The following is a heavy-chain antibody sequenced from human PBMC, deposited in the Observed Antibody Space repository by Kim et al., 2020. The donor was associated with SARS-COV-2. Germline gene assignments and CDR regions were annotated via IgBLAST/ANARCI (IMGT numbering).Heavy chain of an antibody. V-gene: IGHV3-33*05. D-gene: IGHD3-10*01. CDR3: ARDSYYGSGSYYFLLNPGISRYYYYYGMDV. CDR1: GFTFGSYG. CDR2: ISYDGSNK. Sequence: GGSLRLSCAASGFTFGSYGMHWVRQAPGKGLEWVAVISYDGSNKYYADSVKGRFTISRDNSKNTLYLQMNSLRAEDTAVYYCARDSYYGSGSYYFLLNPGISRYYYYYGMDVWGQGTTVTVSS. J-gene: IGHJ6*02.